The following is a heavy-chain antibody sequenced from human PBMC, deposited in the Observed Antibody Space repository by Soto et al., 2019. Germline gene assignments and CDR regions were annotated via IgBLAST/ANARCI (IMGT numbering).Heavy chain of an antibody. J-gene: IGHJ4*02. CDR1: GFTFSNYA. CDR3: AKDAGSVCSGGSCYFQALDS. CDR2: ISVSGGST. Sequence: GGSLRLSCAASGFTFSNYAMGWVRQAPGKXLEWVSGISVSGGSTYYADSVKGRFTISRDNSKNTLYVQMNSLRVDDTAVYYCAKDAGSVCSGGSCYFQALDSWGQGTLVTVSS. D-gene: IGHD2-15*01. V-gene: IGHV3-23*01.